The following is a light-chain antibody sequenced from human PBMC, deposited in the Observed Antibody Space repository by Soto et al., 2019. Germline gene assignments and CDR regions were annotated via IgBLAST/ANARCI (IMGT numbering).Light chain of an antibody. CDR3: QQYNNWPPLT. CDR1: QSVSSN. J-gene: IGKJ4*01. V-gene: IGKV3-15*01. CDR2: GAS. Sequence: EIVMPQSPAPLSVSPGERATLSCRASQSVSSNLAWYQQKPGQAPRLLIYGASTRATGIPARFSGRGSGTEFTLTISSLQSEDFAVYYCQQYNNWPPLTFGGGTKVEIK.